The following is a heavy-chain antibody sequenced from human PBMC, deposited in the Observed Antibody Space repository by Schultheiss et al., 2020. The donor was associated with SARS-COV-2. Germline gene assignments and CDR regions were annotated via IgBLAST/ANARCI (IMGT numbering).Heavy chain of an antibody. J-gene: IGHJ4*02. CDR3: ASSFITGTTPGN. D-gene: IGHD1-7*01. Sequence: SVKVSCKASGYTFTSYGISWVRQAPGQGLEWMGWIIPIFGTANYAQKFQGRVTITADESTSTAYMELSSLRSEDTAVYYCASSFITGTTPGNWGQGTLVTVSS. V-gene: IGHV1-69*13. CDR2: IIPIFGTA. CDR1: GYTFTSYG.